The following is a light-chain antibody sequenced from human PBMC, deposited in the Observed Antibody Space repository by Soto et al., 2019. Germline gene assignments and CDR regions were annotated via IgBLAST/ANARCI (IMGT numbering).Light chain of an antibody. CDR2: SND. Sequence: QLVLTQPPSASGTPGQRVTISCSGSSSNIGSNSVNWYQHVPGTAPKLLIYSNDQRPSGVPDRFSGTSASLAISGLQSEDEADYYCAAWDDSLNGWVFGGGTKVTVL. V-gene: IGLV1-44*01. J-gene: IGLJ3*02. CDR3: AAWDDSLNGWV. CDR1: SSNIGSNS.